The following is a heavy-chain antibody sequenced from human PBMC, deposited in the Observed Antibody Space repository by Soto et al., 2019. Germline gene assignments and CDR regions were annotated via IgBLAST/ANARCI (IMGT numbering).Heavy chain of an antibody. CDR3: ARDIVTGSRRAGGMDV. V-gene: IGHV1-69*08. D-gene: IGHD3-9*01. CDR1: GGTFSSYT. Sequence: QVQLVQSGAEVKKPGSSVKVSCKASGGTFSSYTISWVRQAPGQGLEWMGRIIPILGIANYAQKFQGRVTITADKSTSTAYRELRSLRSEDTAVYYCARDIVTGSRRAGGMDVWGQGTTVTVSS. J-gene: IGHJ6*02. CDR2: IIPILGIA.